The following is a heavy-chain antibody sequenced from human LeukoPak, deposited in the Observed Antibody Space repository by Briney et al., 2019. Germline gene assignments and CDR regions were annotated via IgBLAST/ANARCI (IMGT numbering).Heavy chain of an antibody. Sequence: GGSLRLSCAASGFTFSSYSMNWVRQAPGKGLEWGSSISSSSSYIYYADSVKGRFTISRDNAKNSLYLQMNSLRAEDTAVYYCARDTGYCSSTSCPGPDFDYWGQGTLVTVSS. J-gene: IGHJ4*02. V-gene: IGHV3-21*01. CDR2: ISSSSSYI. D-gene: IGHD2-2*01. CDR1: GFTFSSYS. CDR3: ARDTGYCSSTSCPGPDFDY.